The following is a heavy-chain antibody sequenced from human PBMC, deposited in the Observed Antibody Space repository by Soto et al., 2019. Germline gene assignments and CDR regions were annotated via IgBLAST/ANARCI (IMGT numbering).Heavy chain of an antibody. D-gene: IGHD4-17*01. CDR3: ARDTPMDYGCTRFYFDY. CDR2: ISSSGSTI. J-gene: IGHJ4*02. V-gene: IGHV3-11*01. Sequence: QVQLVESGGGLVKPGGSLRLSCAASGFTFSDYYMSWIRQAPGKGLEWVSYISSSGSTIYYADSVKGRFTIPRDNAXTXXYLQMNGLSAEDTALYYCARDTPMDYGCTRFYFDYWGQGILVTVSS. CDR1: GFTFSDYY.